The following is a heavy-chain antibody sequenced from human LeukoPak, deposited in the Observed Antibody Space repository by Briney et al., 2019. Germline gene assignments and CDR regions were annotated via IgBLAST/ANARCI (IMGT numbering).Heavy chain of an antibody. CDR3: TRAPTGYTSSWGCFDP. J-gene: IGHJ5*02. CDR2: IFYTGST. D-gene: IGHD6-13*01. V-gene: IGHV4-59*01. CDR1: GGSISNYY. Sequence: SETLSLTCTVSGGSISNYYWSWIRQRPGKGLERIGYIFYTGSTNYNPSLKSRVTISLDTSKNQFSLKLSSVTAADTAVYFCTRAPTGYTSSWGCFDPWGQGTLVTVSS.